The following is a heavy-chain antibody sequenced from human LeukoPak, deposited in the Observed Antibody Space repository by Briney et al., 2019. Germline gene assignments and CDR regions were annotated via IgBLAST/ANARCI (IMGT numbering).Heavy chain of an antibody. V-gene: IGHV3-48*03. Sequence: PGGSLRLSCAASGFTFSSYEMNWVRQAPGKGLEWVSYISSSGSTIYYADSVKGRFTISRDNAKNSLYLQMNSLRAEDTAVYYCARDPRDGYSWNYFDYWGQGTLVTVSS. D-gene: IGHD5-24*01. CDR2: ISSSGSTI. CDR1: GFTFSSYE. J-gene: IGHJ4*02. CDR3: ARDPRDGYSWNYFDY.